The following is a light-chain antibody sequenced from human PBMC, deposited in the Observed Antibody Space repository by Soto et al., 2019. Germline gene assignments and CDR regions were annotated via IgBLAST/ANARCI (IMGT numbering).Light chain of an antibody. V-gene: IGKV1-5*03. J-gene: IGKJ1*01. Sequence: HRTRSPSSKSGAVGNRVTITCRASQTISSWLAWYQQKPGKAPNLLIYKASTLESGVPSRFICSRSGTEFTLTICSLQPDDFATYFCQQYNSYPWTFGQGTKVDIK. CDR1: QTISSW. CDR2: KAS. CDR3: QQYNSYPWT.